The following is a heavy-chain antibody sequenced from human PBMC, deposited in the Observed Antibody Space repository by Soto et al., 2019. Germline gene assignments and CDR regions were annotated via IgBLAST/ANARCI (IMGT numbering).Heavy chain of an antibody. CDR2: ISAYNGNT. J-gene: IGHJ5*02. Sequence: ASVKVSCKASGYTFTSYGISWVRQAPGQGLEWMGWISAYNGNTNYAQKLQGRVTMTTDTSTSTAYMELRSLRSDDTAVYYCARGFNGVVPDPGWFTPRGRGPRVTVSS. CDR1: GYTFTSYG. V-gene: IGHV1-18*01. D-gene: IGHD2-2*01. CDR3: ARGFNGVVPDPGWFTP.